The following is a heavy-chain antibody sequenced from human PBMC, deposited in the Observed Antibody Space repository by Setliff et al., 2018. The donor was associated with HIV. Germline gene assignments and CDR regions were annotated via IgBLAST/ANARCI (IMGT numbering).Heavy chain of an antibody. CDR3: TTGGGGAN. CDR2: IKSIISGGTT. V-gene: IGHV3-15*01. CDR1: GFSVSDDW. D-gene: IGHD3-16*01. J-gene: IGHJ4*02. Sequence: GESLKISCAASGFSVSDDWMSWVRQTPGKRLEWVGRIKSIISGGTTDYAAPVKDRFTISRDDSKNMVYLQMNSLKTEGTAVYYCTTGGGGANWGQGTLVTVSS.